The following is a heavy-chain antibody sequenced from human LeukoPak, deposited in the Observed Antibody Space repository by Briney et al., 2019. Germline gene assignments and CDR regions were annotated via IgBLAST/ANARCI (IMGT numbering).Heavy chain of an antibody. D-gene: IGHD4-17*01. Sequence: SETLSLTCSVSGYSISSGYYWGWIRQPPGKGLEWIGRIYTSGSTNYNPSLNSRVTISLDTSNNQFSLKLSSVTAADTAVYYCARVPTVTFFDYWGQGTLVTVSS. V-gene: IGHV4-38-2*02. CDR3: ARVPTVTFFDY. J-gene: IGHJ4*02. CDR1: GYSISSGYY. CDR2: IYTSGST.